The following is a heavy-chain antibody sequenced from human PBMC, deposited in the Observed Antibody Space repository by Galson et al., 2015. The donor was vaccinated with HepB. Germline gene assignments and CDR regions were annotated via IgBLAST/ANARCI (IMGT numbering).Heavy chain of an antibody. V-gene: IGHV3-33*08. CDR2: IWYDGSEK. J-gene: IGHJ6*02. CDR1: GFTFSHYG. D-gene: IGHD4-11*01. Sequence: SLRLSCAASGFTFSHYGMHWVRQTPGKGLEWVAVIWYDGSEKYFAASVKGRFTISRDNSKNTLYLQMNSLRAEDTAVYYCARETRLHRSADYYYYYGMDVWGQGTTVTVSS. CDR3: ARETRLHRSADYYYYYGMDV.